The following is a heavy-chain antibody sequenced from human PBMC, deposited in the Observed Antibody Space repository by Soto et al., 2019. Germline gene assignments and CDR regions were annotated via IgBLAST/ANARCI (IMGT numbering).Heavy chain of an antibody. CDR1: GYTFTSYD. D-gene: IGHD3-10*01. Sequence: ASVKVSCKASGYTFTSYDINWVRQATGQGLEWMGWMNPNSGNTGYAQKFQGRVTMTRNTSISTAYMELSSLRSEDTAVYYCARGKSYYGSGDFGYWGQGTLVTSPQ. CDR3: ARGKSYYGSGDFGY. V-gene: IGHV1-8*01. J-gene: IGHJ4*02. CDR2: MNPNSGNT.